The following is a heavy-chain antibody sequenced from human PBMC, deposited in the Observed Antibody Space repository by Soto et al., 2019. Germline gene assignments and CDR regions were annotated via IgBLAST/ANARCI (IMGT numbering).Heavy chain of an antibody. CDR3: ARGADYDYMWGIKTTNGFDP. CDR2: IIPILGIA. V-gene: IGHV1-69*02. CDR1: GGTFSSYT. J-gene: IGHJ5*02. D-gene: IGHD3-16*01. Sequence: QVQLVQSGAEVKKPGSSVKVSCKASGGTFSSYTISWVRQAPGQGLEWMGRIIPILGIANYAPKFQGRVTITADKATITAYMELSSLRSEDTDLYYCARGADYDYMWGIKTTNGFDPWGQGTLVTVSS.